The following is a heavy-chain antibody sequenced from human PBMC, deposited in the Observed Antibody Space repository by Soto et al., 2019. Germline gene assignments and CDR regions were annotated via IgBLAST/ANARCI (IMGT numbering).Heavy chain of an antibody. J-gene: IGHJ6*03. CDR2: ISVHNGDT. Sequence: QVQLVQSGAEVKKPGASVQVSCKASGYTFRSYGINWVRQAPGQGLEWMGRISVHNGDTKYAQKFQGRVIMTTDTFTSTVQMELRGLRSDDTAVYYCARVYYMDVWGKGTTVTVSS. CDR1: GYTFRSYG. CDR3: ARVYYMDV. V-gene: IGHV1-18*01.